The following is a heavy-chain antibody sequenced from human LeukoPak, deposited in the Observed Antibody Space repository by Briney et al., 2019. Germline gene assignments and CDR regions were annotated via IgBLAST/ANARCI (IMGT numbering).Heavy chain of an antibody. CDR1: GYTFTNYY. CDR2: INPSGGST. J-gene: IGHJ5*02. CDR3: ARDTGESESYWFDP. V-gene: IGHV1-46*01. D-gene: IGHD7-27*01. Sequence: ASVKVSCKASGYTFTNYYMHWVRQAPGQGFEWMGIINPSGGSTSYAQKFQGRVTMTRDTSTSTVYMELRSLRSDDTAVYYCARDTGESESYWFDPWGQGTLVTVSS.